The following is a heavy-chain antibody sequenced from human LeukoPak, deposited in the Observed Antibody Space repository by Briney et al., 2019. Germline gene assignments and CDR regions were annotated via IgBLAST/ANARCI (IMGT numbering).Heavy chain of an antibody. CDR1: GFTFSSYW. CDR2: IKQDGSEK. D-gene: IGHD2-2*01. V-gene: IGHV3-7*01. J-gene: IGHJ6*02. CDR3: ASYQLRYYYYGMDV. Sequence: GGSLRLSCAASGFTFSSYWMSWVRQAPGKGLEWVTNIKQDGSEKYYVDSVKGRFTISRDNAKNSLYLQMNSLRAEDTAVYYCASYQLRYYYYGMDVRGQGTTVTVSS.